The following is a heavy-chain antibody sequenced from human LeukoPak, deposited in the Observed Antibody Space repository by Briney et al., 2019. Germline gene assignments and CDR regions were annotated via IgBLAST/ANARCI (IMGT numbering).Heavy chain of an antibody. D-gene: IGHD5-24*01. CDR3: ARDYKYAFDN. CDR1: GFTFSDYS. Sequence: GGSLTLSCPAPGFTFSDYSWNWFRQPPGKGLEGISYIGIDSGNTNYADSVKGRFTISGDKAKNSLYLQMNSQRVEDTAVYYCARDYKYAFDNWGQGTLVTVSS. J-gene: IGHJ4*02. CDR2: IGIDSGNT. V-gene: IGHV3-48*01.